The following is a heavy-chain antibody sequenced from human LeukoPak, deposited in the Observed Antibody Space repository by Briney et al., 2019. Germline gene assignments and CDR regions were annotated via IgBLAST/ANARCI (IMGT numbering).Heavy chain of an antibody. J-gene: IGHJ4*02. V-gene: IGHV4-31*03. CDR2: IYYSGST. Sequence: PSETLSLTCTVSGGSISSGGYYWSWIRQHPGKGLEWIGYIYYSGSTYYNPSLKSRVTISVDTSKNQFSLKLSSVTAADTAVYYCARAPSTYYYGSGTMYYFDYWGQGTLVTVSS. CDR1: GGSISSGGYY. D-gene: IGHD3-10*01. CDR3: ARAPSTYYYGSGTMYYFDY.